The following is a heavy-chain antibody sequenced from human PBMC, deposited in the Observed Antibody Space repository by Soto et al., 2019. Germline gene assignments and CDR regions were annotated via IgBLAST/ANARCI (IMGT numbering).Heavy chain of an antibody. D-gene: IGHD3-10*01. CDR3: AKDRYYAFDP. CDR1: GFTFSSYG. CDR2: ISYDGSNK. V-gene: IGHV3-30*18. Sequence: PGGSLRLSCAASGFTFSSYGMHWVRQAPGKGLEWVAVISYDGSNKYYADSVKGRFTISRDNSKNTLYLQMNSLRAGDTAVYYCAKDRYYAFDPWGQGTLVTVSS. J-gene: IGHJ5*02.